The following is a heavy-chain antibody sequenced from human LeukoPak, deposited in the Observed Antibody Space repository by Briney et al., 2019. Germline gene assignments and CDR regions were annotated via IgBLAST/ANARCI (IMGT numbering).Heavy chain of an antibody. Sequence: KPSETLSLTCAVYGGSFSSYYWSWIRQPPGKGLEWIGYIYYSGSTNYNPSLKSRVTISVDTSKNQFSLKLSSVTAADTAVYYCARASITMNDAFDIWGQGTMVTVSS. V-gene: IGHV4-59*01. CDR3: ARASITMNDAFDI. CDR1: GGSFSSYY. CDR2: IYYSGST. J-gene: IGHJ3*02. D-gene: IGHD3-22*01.